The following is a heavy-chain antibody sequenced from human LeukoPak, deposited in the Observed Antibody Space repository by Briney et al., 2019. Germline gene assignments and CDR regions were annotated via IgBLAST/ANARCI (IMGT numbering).Heavy chain of an antibody. J-gene: IGHJ3*02. Sequence: ASVKVSCKASGYTFTSYGISWVRQAPGQGLEWMGWISAYNGNTNYAQKLQGRVTTTTDTSTSTAYMELRSLRSDDTAVYYCARDVWDIVVVPAASGIWGQGTMVTVSS. V-gene: IGHV1-18*01. CDR2: ISAYNGNT. D-gene: IGHD2-2*01. CDR3: ARDVWDIVVVPAASGI. CDR1: GYTFTSYG.